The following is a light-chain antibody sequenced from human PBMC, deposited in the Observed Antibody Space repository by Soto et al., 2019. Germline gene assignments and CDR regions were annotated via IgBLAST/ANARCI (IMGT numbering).Light chain of an antibody. Sequence: QSVLTQPPSASGTPGQRVTISCSGSSSNIGSNYVYWYQQLPGTAPKLLIYRNNQRPSGVPDRFSGSKSGTSASLAISGLRSEDEADYYCAAWDDSLSGWVFGGGTKPDRP. CDR1: SSNIGSNY. CDR3: AAWDDSLSGWV. CDR2: RNN. V-gene: IGLV1-47*01. J-gene: IGLJ3*02.